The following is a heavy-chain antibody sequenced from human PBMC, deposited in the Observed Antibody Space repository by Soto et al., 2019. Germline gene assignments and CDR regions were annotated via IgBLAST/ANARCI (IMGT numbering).Heavy chain of an antibody. CDR2: IDPSDSET. J-gene: IGHJ4*02. V-gene: IGHV5-10-1*01. D-gene: IGHD3-22*01. CDR3: ARQIYDSDTGPNFQYYFDS. Sequence: GESLKISWKGSGYSFAGYWINWVRQKPGKGLEWMGRIDPSDSETYYSPSFRGHVTISFTKSITTVFLQWSSLRASDTAMYYCARQIYDSDTGPNFQYYFDSWGQGTPVTVSS. CDR1: GYSFAGYW.